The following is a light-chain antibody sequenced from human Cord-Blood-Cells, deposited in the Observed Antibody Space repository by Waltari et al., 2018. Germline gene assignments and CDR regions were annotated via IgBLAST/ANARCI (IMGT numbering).Light chain of an antibody. CDR3: QQYYSTPYT. J-gene: IGKJ2*01. V-gene: IGKV4-1*01. CDR1: QSVLYSSNNKNY. Sequence: DIVMTQSPDSLAVSLGERATINYKSSQSVLYSSNNKNYLAWYQQKPGQPPKLLIYWASTRESWVPDRFSGSGSGTDFTLTISSLQAEDVAVYYCQQYYSTPYTFGQGTKLEIK. CDR2: WAS.